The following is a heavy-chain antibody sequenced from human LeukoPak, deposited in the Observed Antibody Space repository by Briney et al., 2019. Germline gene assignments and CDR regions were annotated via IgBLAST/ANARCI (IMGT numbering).Heavy chain of an antibody. CDR2: INPNSGGT. D-gene: IGHD3-3*01. J-gene: IGHJ4*02. V-gene: IGHV1-2*02. CDR3: ARDRSGGPPDLRFLEWLLLY. Sequence: ASVKVSCKASGYTFTGYYMHWVRQAPGQGLEWMGWINPNSGGTNYAQKFQGRVTMTRDTTISTAYMELSRLRSDDTAVYYCARDRSGGPPDLRFLEWLLLYWGQGTLVTVSS. CDR1: GYTFTGYY.